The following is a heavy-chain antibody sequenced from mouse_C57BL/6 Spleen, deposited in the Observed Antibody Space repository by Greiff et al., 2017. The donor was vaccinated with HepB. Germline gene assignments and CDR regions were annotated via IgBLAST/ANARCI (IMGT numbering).Heavy chain of an antibody. CDR3: ARGGFGGSSYRYFDV. V-gene: IGHV1-81*01. CDR1: GYTFTSYG. J-gene: IGHJ1*03. Sequence: VQLQQSGAELARPGASVKLSCKASGYTFTSYGISWVKQRTGQGLGWIGEIYPRSGNTYYNEKFKGKATLTADKSSSTAYMELRSLTSEDSAVYFCARGGFGGSSYRYFDVWGTGTTVTVSS. D-gene: IGHD1-1*01. CDR2: IYPRSGNT.